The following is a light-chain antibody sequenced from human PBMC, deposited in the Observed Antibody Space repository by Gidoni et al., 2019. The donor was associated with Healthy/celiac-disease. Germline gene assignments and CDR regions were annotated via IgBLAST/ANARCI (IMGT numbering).Light chain of an antibody. CDR1: QSVSSSY. J-gene: IGKJ4*01. CDR3: QQYGSSQLT. CDR2: GAS. V-gene: IGKV3-20*01. Sequence: EIVLTQSPGTLSLSPGERATLSCRASQSVSSSYLAWYQQKPGQAPRLLIYGASSRATGIPDRFSGSGSGTDFTLTISRLEPEDFAVYYCQQYGSSQLTFXGXIKVXIK.